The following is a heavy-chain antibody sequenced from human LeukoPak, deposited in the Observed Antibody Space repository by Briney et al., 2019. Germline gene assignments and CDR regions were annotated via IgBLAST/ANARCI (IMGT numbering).Heavy chain of an antibody. CDR3: SRAVGAPAAKVETSWFDP. CDR1: GYTFTSYD. D-gene: IGHD5-18*01. CDR2: MNPNSGNT. V-gene: IGHV1-8*02. J-gene: IGHJ5*02. Sequence: ASVKVSSKASGYTFTSYDINWVRQATGQGLEWVGCMNPNSGNTGYAQKFQGRVTITRNTSISTAYMDLSNLTSEDTAMYYSSRAVGAPAAKVETSWFDPWGQGTLVTVSS.